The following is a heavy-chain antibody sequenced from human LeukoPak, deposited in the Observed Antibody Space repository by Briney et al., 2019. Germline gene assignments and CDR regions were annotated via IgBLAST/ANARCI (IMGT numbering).Heavy chain of an antibody. J-gene: IGHJ3*01. V-gene: IGHV3-73*01. Sequence: EPGGSLRLSCAASGFTFSGSAMHWVRQASGKGLEWVGRIRTKANSYATAYAASVKGRFTISRDDSKNTAYLQMNSLKTEDTAVYYCTRHSGTTNDAFYVWGRGTMVTVSS. CDR3: TRHSGTTNDAFYV. D-gene: IGHD1-1*01. CDR1: GFTFSGSA. CDR2: IRTKANSYAT.